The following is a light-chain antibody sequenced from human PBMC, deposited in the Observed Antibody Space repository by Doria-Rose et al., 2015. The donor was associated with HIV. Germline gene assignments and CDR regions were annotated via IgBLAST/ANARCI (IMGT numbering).Light chain of an antibody. Sequence: DIRVTQSPESLGMSLGERATLNCKSNQNLLYTSKNYLAWYQQKPGQPPKLLIYWASTRQSGVPARLSGSGSGTDFTLTISSLEAEDVAVYYCQQYYDTPSFGPGTTVDIK. CDR2: WAS. V-gene: IGKV4-1*01. CDR1: QNLLYTSKNY. CDR3: QQYYDTPS. J-gene: IGKJ3*01.